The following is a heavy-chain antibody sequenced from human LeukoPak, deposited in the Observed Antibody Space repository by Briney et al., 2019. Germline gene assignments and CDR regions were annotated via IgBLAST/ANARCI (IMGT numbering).Heavy chain of an antibody. CDR3: ARIAVAGQGWFDP. V-gene: IGHV1-18*01. J-gene: IGHJ5*02. D-gene: IGHD6-19*01. CDR2: ISAYNGNT. Sequence: ASVKVSCKASGGTFSSYAISWVRQAPGQGLEWMGWISAYNGNTNYAQKLQGRVTMTTDTSTSTAYMELRSLRSDDTAVYYCARIAVAGQGWFDPWGQGTLVTVSS. CDR1: GGTFSSYA.